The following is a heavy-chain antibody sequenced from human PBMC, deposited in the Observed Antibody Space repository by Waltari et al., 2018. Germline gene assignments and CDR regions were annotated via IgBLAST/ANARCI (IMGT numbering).Heavy chain of an antibody. CDR1: GFTLSRFW. CDR2: IGPDGSDK. D-gene: IGHD1-1*01. CDR3: VGWNDPINS. Sequence: EAQLVQSGGGLVQPGGSLTLSCAASGFTLSRFWMTWFRQAPGQGLQWVAHIGPDGSDKYYVDSVKGRFTISRDNAENSLLLQMSSLRVEDTALYYCVGWNDPINSWGQGTLVAVSS. V-gene: IGHV3-7*01. J-gene: IGHJ4*02.